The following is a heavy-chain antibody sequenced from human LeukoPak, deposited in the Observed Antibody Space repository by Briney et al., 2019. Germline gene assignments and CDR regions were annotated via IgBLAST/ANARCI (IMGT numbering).Heavy chain of an antibody. CDR2: ISWNSGSI. V-gene: IGHV3-9*03. J-gene: IGHJ3*02. CDR1: GFTFDDYA. Sequence: GGSLRLSCAASGFTFDDYAMHWVRQAPGKGLEWVSGISWNSGSIGYADSVKGRFTISRDNAKNSLYLQMNSLRAEDMALYYCAKQQWLVEAFDIWGQGTVVTVSS. CDR3: AKQQWLVEAFDI. D-gene: IGHD6-19*01.